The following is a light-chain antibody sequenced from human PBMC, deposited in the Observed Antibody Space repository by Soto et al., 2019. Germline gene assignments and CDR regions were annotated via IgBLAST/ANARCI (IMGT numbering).Light chain of an antibody. Sequence: AIQMTQSPSSLSASIGDRVTITCRASQGIRIDLGWYQQKPGKPPKVLIYGASNLQSGVPPRFSGSGSGTDFTLAISSLQPEDSATYYCLQDINYPWTFGQGTKVDIK. CDR2: GAS. CDR3: LQDINYPWT. V-gene: IGKV1-6*01. J-gene: IGKJ1*01. CDR1: QGIRID.